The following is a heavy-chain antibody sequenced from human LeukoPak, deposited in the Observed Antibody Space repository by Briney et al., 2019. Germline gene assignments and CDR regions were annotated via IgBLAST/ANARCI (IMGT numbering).Heavy chain of an antibody. V-gene: IGHV1-69*04. Sequence: GASVKVSCKASGGTFSSYAISWVRQAPGQGLEWMGRIIPILGIANYAQKFQGRVTITADESTSTAYMELSSLRSEDTAVYYCATQSVTGIAAAGGGHFQHWGQGTLVTVSS. D-gene: IGHD6-13*01. CDR1: GGTFSSYA. J-gene: IGHJ1*01. CDR2: IIPILGIA. CDR3: ATQSVTGIAAAGGGHFQH.